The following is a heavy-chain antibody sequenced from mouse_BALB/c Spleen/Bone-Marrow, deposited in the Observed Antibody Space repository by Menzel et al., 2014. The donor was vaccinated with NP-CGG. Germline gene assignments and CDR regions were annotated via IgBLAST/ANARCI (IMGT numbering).Heavy chain of an antibody. D-gene: IGHD2-3*01. Sequence: QVQLKESGPELVKPGASVKISCKASGYAFSSSWMIWVKQRPGQGLEWIGRIFPGDGDTYYNGKFKGKATLTADKSSSTAYMQLSSLTSVDSAVYFCARSDGYRAMDYWGQGTSVTVSS. CDR2: IFPGDGDT. CDR3: ARSDGYRAMDY. V-gene: IGHV1-82*01. CDR1: GYAFSSSW. J-gene: IGHJ4*01.